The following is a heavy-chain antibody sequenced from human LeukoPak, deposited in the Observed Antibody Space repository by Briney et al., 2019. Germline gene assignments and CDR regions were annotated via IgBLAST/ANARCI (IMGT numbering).Heavy chain of an antibody. J-gene: IGHJ3*02. CDR3: VYMVVAAPVLEDAFDI. CDR1: GYTFTSYD. D-gene: IGHD2-15*01. Sequence: ASVKVSCKASGYTFTSYDINWVRQATGQGLEWMGWMNPNSGNTGYAQKFQGRVTMTRNTSISTAYMELSSLRSEDTAVYYCVYMVVAAPVLEDAFDIWGQGTMVTVSS. V-gene: IGHV1-8*01. CDR2: MNPNSGNT.